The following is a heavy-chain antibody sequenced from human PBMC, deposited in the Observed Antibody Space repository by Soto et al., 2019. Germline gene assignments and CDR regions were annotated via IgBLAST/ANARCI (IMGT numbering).Heavy chain of an antibody. CDR3: AREVTMVRGARVYGMDV. Sequence: QVQLEQSGAEVKKAGASVKVSCKASGYMFTGYNMHWVRQAPGQGLEWMGWINPNSGGTNYAQKLQSRVTMTRDMSSSTAYMELSRLRSDDTAVYYCAREVTMVRGARVYGMDVWGQGTTVTVSS. CDR1: GYMFTGYN. D-gene: IGHD3-10*01. J-gene: IGHJ6*02. CDR2: INPNSGGT. V-gene: IGHV1-2*02.